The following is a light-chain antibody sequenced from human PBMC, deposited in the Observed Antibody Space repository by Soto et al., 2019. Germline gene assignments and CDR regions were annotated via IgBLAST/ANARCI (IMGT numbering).Light chain of an antibody. CDR2: GAS. CDR1: QSVSNY. V-gene: IGKV3-20*01. J-gene: IGKJ1*01. Sequence: EIVLTQSPGTLSLSPGERATLSCRASQSVSNYLAWYQHKPGRAPRLLIYGASSRATGIPDRFSGSGSETDFTLTISRLEPEDFAVYCCQQYGGSPQTFGQGTKV. CDR3: QQYGGSPQT.